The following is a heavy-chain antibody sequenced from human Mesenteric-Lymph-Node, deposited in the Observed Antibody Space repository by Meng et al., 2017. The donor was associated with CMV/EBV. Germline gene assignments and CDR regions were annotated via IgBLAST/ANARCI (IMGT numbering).Heavy chain of an antibody. Sequence: GGSLRLSCAVSGFTFSSYSMNWVRQAPGQGLEWVSSISVSSTYIYYADSEKGRFTSSRDSVKESLLLQMNSLRADDTGVDYCAKDRHYGDSQYFYGLDVWGQGTTVTVSS. CDR1: GFTFSSYS. D-gene: IGHD4-17*01. V-gene: IGHV3-21*01. CDR2: ISVSSTYI. CDR3: AKDRHYGDSQYFYGLDV. J-gene: IGHJ6*02.